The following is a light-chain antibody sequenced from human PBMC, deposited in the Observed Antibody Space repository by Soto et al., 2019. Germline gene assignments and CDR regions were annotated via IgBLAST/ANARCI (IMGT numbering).Light chain of an antibody. Sequence: QSALTQPRSVSGSPGQSVTISFTGTYSNIGFYNFVSWYQQHPDKAPHLVIYDVNKRPSGVPDRFSGSKSGKTASLTISGLQADDEADYYCCSYAGTYTYVFGTGTKVTVL. J-gene: IGLJ1*01. CDR2: DVN. CDR3: CSYAGTYTYV. CDR1: YSNIGFYNF. V-gene: IGLV2-11*01.